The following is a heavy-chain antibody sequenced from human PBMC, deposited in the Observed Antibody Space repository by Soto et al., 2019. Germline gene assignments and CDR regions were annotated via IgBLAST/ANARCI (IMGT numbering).Heavy chain of an antibody. Sequence: GGSLRLSCAASGFTFSDYYMTWIRQAPGKGLEWVSSIKNSGSTIYYADSVKGRFTISKDNTKNSLYLQMNSLRAEDTAVYYCARGSQDSSSCHYWGPGTLVTVSS. J-gene: IGHJ4*02. CDR3: ARGSQDSSSCHY. D-gene: IGHD6-6*01. V-gene: IGHV3-11*01. CDR2: IKNSGSTI. CDR1: GFTFSDYY.